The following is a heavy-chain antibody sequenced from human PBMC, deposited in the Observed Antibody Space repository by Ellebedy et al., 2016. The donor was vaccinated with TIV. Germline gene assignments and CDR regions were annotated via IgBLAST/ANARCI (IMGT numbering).Heavy chain of an antibody. CDR3: AKDPALVYDTSYYYLDF. J-gene: IGHJ4*02. Sequence: GESLKISCAASGFTFSNYAMSWVRQAPGKGLEWVSSISGSGAANFYADSVKGPFTISRDNSKNTLYLQMESLRAEDTAVYYCAKDPALVYDTSYYYLDFWGQGTLVSVSS. D-gene: IGHD3-22*01. V-gene: IGHV3-23*01. CDR2: ISGSGAAN. CDR1: GFTFSNYA.